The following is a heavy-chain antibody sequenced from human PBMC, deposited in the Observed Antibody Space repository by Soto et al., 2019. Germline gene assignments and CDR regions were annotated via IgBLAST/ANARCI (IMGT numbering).Heavy chain of an antibody. CDR3: ARAEPAAPFDY. Sequence: PGGSLRLSCAASGFTFTSYIMHWVRQTPGKGLEWVSSIISSGSDIYYADSVKGRFTISRDNAKNSLYLRMNSLRAEDTAVYYCARAEPAAPFDYWGQGTLVTVSP. V-gene: IGHV3-21*01. CDR1: GFTFTSYI. J-gene: IGHJ4*02. CDR2: IISSGSDI. D-gene: IGHD2-2*01.